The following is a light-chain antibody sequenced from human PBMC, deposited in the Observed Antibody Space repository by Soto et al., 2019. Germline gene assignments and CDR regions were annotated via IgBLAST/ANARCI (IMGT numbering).Light chain of an antibody. Sequence: EIVMTQSPATLSVSPGERATLSCRASQSVSSNLAWYQQKPGQAPRLLIYGASNRATGIPARFSGSGSGTDFTLTISSLQSADFAVYYCQQYNNWPFTFGPGTKVDIK. CDR3: QQYNNWPFT. J-gene: IGKJ3*01. V-gene: IGKV3-15*01. CDR2: GAS. CDR1: QSVSSN.